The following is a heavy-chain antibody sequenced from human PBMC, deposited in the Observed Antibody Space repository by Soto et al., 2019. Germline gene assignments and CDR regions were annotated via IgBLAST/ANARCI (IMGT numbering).Heavy chain of an antibody. CDR1: GYTLTSYD. J-gene: IGHJ5*02. CDR3: ARRAVVVVAATPYNWFDP. CDR2: MNPNSGNT. Sequence: GASVKVSCKASGYTLTSYDINWVRQATGQGLEWMGWMNPNSGNTGYAQKFQGRVTMTRNTSISTAYMKLSSLRSEDTAVYYCARRAVVVVAATPYNWFDPWGQGTLVTVSS. V-gene: IGHV1-8*01. D-gene: IGHD2-15*01.